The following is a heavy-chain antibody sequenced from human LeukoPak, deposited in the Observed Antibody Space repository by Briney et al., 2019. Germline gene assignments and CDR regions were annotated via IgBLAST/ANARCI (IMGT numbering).Heavy chain of an antibody. Sequence: SETLSLTCTVSGGSISSSSYYWGWIRQPPGKGLEWIGSIYYSGSTYYNPSLKSRVTISVDTSKNQFSLKLSSVTAADTAVYYCARRADDYGSLHFDYWGQGTLVTVSS. CDR2: IYYSGST. J-gene: IGHJ4*02. CDR1: GGSISSSSYY. CDR3: ARRADDYGSLHFDY. V-gene: IGHV4-39*01. D-gene: IGHD3-10*01.